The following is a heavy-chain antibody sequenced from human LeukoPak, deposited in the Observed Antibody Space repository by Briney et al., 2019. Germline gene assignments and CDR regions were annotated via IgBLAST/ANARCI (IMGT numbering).Heavy chain of an antibody. V-gene: IGHV3-33*06. Sequence: GGSLRLSCAASGFTFSSYGMHGVRQAPGKGLEWVAVIWYDGSNKYYADSVKGRFTISRDNSKNTLYLQMNSLRAEDTAVYYCAKDGGPAHLDAFDIWGQGTMVTVSS. CDR1: GFTFSSYG. J-gene: IGHJ3*02. D-gene: IGHD4-23*01. CDR3: AKDGGPAHLDAFDI. CDR2: IWYDGSNK.